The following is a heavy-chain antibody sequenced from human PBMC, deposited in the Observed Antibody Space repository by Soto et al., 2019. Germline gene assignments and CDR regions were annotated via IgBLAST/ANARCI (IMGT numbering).Heavy chain of an antibody. D-gene: IGHD2-15*01. J-gene: IGHJ4*02. CDR3: ARCSSSCSLVF. V-gene: IGHV4-30-4*01. CDR2: IYYSGST. Sequence: QVELQESGPGLAKPSQTLSLTCPVSGGSISSGDYYWSWIRQPPGKGLEWIGYIYYSGSTYYNPSLMSLVTISVDTSKNQFSLKLSSVTAADKDVYYCARCSSSCSLVFWGQGTLVTVSS. CDR1: GGSISSGDYY.